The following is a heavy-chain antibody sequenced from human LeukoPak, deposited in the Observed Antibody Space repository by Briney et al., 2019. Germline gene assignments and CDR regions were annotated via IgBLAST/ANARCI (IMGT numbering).Heavy chain of an antibody. Sequence: PSETLSLTCTVSGGSISSYHWSWIRQPPGKGLEWIGYIYYSGSTNYNPSLKSRVTISVDTSKNQFSLKLSSVTAADTAVYYCAREVGALYYFDYWGQGTLVTVSS. J-gene: IGHJ4*02. CDR2: IYYSGST. CDR1: GGSISSYH. CDR3: AREVGALYYFDY. V-gene: IGHV4-59*01. D-gene: IGHD1-26*01.